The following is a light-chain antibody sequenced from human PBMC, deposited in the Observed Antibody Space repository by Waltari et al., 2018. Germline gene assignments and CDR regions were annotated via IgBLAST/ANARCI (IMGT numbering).Light chain of an antibody. CDR1: SSDVRATQY. CDR3: ASRGASKV. J-gene: IGLJ2*01. V-gene: IGLV2-8*01. CDR2: VFS. Sequence: QSALTPPPSASGSPGQSATIPCTGTSSDVRATQYVSWYQQHPGKAPKLLIYVFSKRASGVPARFSGSKSGNTASLTVSGLQAEDEADYYCASRGASKVFGGGTKLTVL.